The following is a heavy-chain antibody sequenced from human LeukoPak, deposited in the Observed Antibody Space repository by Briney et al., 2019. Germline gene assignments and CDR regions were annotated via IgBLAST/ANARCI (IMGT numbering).Heavy chain of an antibody. J-gene: IGHJ6*03. V-gene: IGHV3-66*02. CDR1: GFTVSSNY. CDR3: ARDLNYMDV. CDR2: IYSGGST. Sequence: PGGTLRLSCAAPGFTVSSNYMSWLRQAPGKGLEWVSIIYSGGSTYYTDSVKGRFTISRDSSRNTLYLQMNSLRAEDTAVYYCARDLNYMDVWGKGTTVTVSS.